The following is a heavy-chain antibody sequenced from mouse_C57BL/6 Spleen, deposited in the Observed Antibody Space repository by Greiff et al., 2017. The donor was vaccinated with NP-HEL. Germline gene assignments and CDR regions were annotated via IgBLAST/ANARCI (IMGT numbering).Heavy chain of an antibody. V-gene: IGHV1-50*01. CDR3: ASRNGGYYVSY. J-gene: IGHJ2*01. CDR1: GYTFTSYW. Sequence: QVQLQQPGAELVKPGASVKLSCKASGYTFTSYWMQWVKQRPGQGLEWIGEIDPSDSYTNYNQKFKGKATLTVDTSSSTAYMQLSSLTSEDSAVYYCASRNGGYYVSYWGQGTTLTVSS. D-gene: IGHD2-3*01. CDR2: IDPSDSYT.